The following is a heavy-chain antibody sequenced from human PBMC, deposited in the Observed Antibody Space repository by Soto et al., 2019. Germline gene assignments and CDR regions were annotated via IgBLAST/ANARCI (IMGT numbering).Heavy chain of an antibody. CDR3: AREGPAPYYYYGMDV. J-gene: IGHJ6*02. V-gene: IGHV1-18*01. CDR2: ISGYNGNT. Sequence: QVQLVQSGGEVKKPGASVKVSCKTSGYSFTTYGISWVRQAPGQGLEWMGWISGYNGNTHYAQKFQGRVSMTTDTSTSTADMELRSLRSYDTAVYYCAREGPAPYYYYGMDVWCQGTTVTVSS. CDR1: GYSFTTYG.